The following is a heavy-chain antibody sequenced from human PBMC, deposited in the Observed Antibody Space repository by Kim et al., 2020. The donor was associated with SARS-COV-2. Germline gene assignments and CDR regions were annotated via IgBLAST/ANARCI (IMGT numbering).Heavy chain of an antibody. J-gene: IGHJ6*02. CDR2: ISGSGGST. V-gene: IGHV3-23*01. Sequence: GGSLRLSCAASGFTFSSYAMSWVRQAPGKGLEWVSAISGSGGSTYYADSVKGRFTISRDNSKNTLYLQMNSLRAEDTAVYYCAKPFGRRRPWYYYGMDVWGQGTTVTVSS. CDR1: GFTFSSYA. CDR3: AKPFGRRRPWYYYGMDV. D-gene: IGHD3-10*01.